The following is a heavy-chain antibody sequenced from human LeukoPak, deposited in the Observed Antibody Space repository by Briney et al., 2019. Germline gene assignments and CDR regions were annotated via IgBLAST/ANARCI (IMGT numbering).Heavy chain of an antibody. D-gene: IGHD1-26*01. Sequence: ASVNVSCTASGRLFTSYGIAWVRQPPGEGLEWVGWISNFDGDTKDAESLQGRVTLTTDSSTSTAYMVLTNLKFDDTAVYYCVRARGWSNCVLTDGFDSWGQGPKITVTS. CDR3: VRARGWSNCVLTDGFDS. V-gene: IGHV1-18*01. CDR1: GRLFTSYG. CDR2: ISNFDGDT. J-gene: IGHJ3*01.